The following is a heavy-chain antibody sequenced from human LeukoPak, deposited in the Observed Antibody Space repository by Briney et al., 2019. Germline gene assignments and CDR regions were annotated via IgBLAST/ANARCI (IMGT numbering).Heavy chain of an antibody. V-gene: IGHV1-8*01. CDR1: GYTFTSYD. D-gene: IGHD3-10*01. CDR2: MNPNSGNT. J-gene: IGHJ6*02. CDR3: ASRYYYGSGSSTHYYGMDV. Sequence: ASVRVSCKASGYTFTSYDINWVRQATGQGLEWMGWMNPNSGNTGYAQKFQGRVTMTRNTSISTAYMELSSLRSEDTAVYYRASRYYYGSGSSTHYYGMDVWGQGTTVTVSS.